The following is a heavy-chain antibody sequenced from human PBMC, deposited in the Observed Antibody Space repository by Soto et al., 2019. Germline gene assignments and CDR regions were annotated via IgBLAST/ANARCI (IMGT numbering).Heavy chain of an antibody. J-gene: IGHJ4*02. D-gene: IGHD3-3*01. CDR1: GYNFAVYW. CDR2: IYPSDSDT. CDR3: ARGGVSTRTFDY. Sequence: GESLKISCKGSGYNFAVYWIAWVRQMPGKGLELMGIIYPSDSDTRYRPSFQGQVTISADKSISSAYLQWSSLRASDTAMYYCARGGVSTRTFDYWGQGTPVTVSS. V-gene: IGHV5-51*01.